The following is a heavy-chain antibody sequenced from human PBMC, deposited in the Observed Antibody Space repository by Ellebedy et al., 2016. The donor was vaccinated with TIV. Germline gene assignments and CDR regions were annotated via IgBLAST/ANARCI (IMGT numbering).Heavy chain of an antibody. D-gene: IGHD1-7*01. V-gene: IGHV4-61*01. CDR1: GGSISNSSYY. Sequence: SETLSLTCTVSGGSISNSSYYWSWIRQPPGKGLEWIGYIYYSGSTNYNPSLKSRVTISVDTSKNQFSLKLSSVTAADTAVYYCARDPLGLQNYFYGMDVWGQGTTVTVSS. CDR2: IYYSGST. CDR3: ARDPLGLQNYFYGMDV. J-gene: IGHJ6*02.